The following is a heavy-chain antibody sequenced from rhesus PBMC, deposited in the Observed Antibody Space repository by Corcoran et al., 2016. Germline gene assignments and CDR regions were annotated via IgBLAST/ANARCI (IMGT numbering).Heavy chain of an antibody. V-gene: IGHV4-160*01. CDR1: GGSFSSYW. CDR3: ARGIHCSDSGCSLP. CDR2: IYGSRWST. J-gene: IGHJ4*01. D-gene: IGHD2-33*01. Sequence: QVQLQESGPGLVKPSETLSLTCAVSGGSFSSYWWGWIRQPPGKGLEWIGSIYGSRWSTEYNPPLISRATISRDTSQNQFSLKLSSVTAADTAVYYCARGIHCSDSGCSLPWGQGVLVTVSS.